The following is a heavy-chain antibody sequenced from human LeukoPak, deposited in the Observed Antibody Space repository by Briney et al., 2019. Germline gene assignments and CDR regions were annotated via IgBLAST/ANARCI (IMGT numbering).Heavy chain of an antibody. V-gene: IGHV1-2*02. J-gene: IGHJ5*02. CDR3: ARGRNSDSWYFDWFDI. D-gene: IGHD6-13*01. CDR2: INPNSGGT. Sequence: GASVKVSCKASGYTLTGYFMHRVRQAPGQGLEWMGWINPNSGGTNYAQKFQGRISMTRDTSFSTAYMELSRLRSDDTAVYYCARGRNSDSWYFDWFDIWGQGTLVTVSS. CDR1: GYTLTGYF.